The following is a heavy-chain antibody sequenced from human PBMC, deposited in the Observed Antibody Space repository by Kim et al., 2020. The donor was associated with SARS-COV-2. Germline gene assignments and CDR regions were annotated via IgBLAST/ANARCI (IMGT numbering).Heavy chain of an antibody. J-gene: IGHJ4*02. CDR3: ARDTYRSSIPHPGY. D-gene: IGHD2-2*01. Sequence: ADSVKGRFTISRDNAKNSLYLQMNSLRDEDTAVYYCARDTYRSSIPHPGYWGQGTLVTVSS. V-gene: IGHV3-11*06.